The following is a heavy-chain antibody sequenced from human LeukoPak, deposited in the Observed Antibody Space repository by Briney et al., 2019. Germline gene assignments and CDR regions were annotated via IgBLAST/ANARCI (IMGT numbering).Heavy chain of an antibody. V-gene: IGHV4-34*01. CDR2: INHSGST. CDR3: AGTARPFIGRYFDY. Sequence: SETLSLTCAVYGGSFSGYYWSWIRQPPGKGLEWIGEINHSGSTNYNPSLKSRVTISVDTSKNQFSLKLSSVTAADTAVYYCAGTARPFIGRYFDYWGQGTLVTVSS. J-gene: IGHJ4*01. D-gene: IGHD6-6*01. CDR1: GGSFSGYY.